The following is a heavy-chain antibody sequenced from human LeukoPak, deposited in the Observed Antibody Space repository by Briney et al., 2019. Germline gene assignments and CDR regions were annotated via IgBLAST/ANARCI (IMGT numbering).Heavy chain of an antibody. CDR1: GGSFSGYY. V-gene: IGHV4-34*01. CDR2: INHSGST. CDR3: ARVGAVNDAFDI. Sequence: PSETLSLTCAVYGGSFSGYYWSWIRQPPGKGLEWIGEINHSGSTNYNPSLKSRVTISVDTSKNQFSLKLSSVTAADTAVYYCARVGAVNDAFDIWGQGTMVTVSS. J-gene: IGHJ3*02. D-gene: IGHD1-26*01.